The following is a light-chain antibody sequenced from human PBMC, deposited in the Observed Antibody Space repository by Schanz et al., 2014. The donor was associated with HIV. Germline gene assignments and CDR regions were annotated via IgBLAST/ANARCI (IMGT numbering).Light chain of an antibody. CDR1: QSVSAN. J-gene: IGKJ2*01. Sequence: EIVMTQSPATLSVSPGERATLSCRASQSVSANLAWYQQKPGQAPRLLIYGTSTRATGIPARFSGSGSGTSFTLTITSLQPDDFATYYCQQCVTYPYTFGQGTTLDIK. CDR2: GTS. CDR3: QQCVTYPYT. V-gene: IGKV3-15*01.